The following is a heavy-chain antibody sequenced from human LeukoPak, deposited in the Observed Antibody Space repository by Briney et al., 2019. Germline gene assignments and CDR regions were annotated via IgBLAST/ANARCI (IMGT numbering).Heavy chain of an antibody. CDR3: ATYNTAMAFDY. CDR2: IYYSGST. J-gene: IGHJ4*02. V-gene: IGHV4-59*01. Sequence: SETLSLTCTVSGGSISSYYWSWIRQPPGKGLEWIGYIYYSGSTNYNPSLKSRVTISVDTSKNQFSLKLSSMTAADTAVYYCATYNTAMAFDYWGQGTLVTVSS. D-gene: IGHD5-18*01. CDR1: GGSISSYY.